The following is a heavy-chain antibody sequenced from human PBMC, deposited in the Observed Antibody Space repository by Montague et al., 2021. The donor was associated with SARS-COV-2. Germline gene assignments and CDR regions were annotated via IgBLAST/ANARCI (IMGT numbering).Heavy chain of an antibody. CDR1: GFTFDDFA. CDR3: AKAMPLLWFGDLPYGFGY. CDR2: ISWNSNTI. J-gene: IGHJ4*02. Sequence: SLRLSCAASGFTFDDFAMYWVRQAPGKGLEWVSGISWNSNTIVYADSVRGRFTISRDNVKNSLFPQMNSLRADDTALYYCAKAMPLLWFGDLPYGFGYWGQGTLVTVSS. V-gene: IGHV3-9*01. D-gene: IGHD3-10*01.